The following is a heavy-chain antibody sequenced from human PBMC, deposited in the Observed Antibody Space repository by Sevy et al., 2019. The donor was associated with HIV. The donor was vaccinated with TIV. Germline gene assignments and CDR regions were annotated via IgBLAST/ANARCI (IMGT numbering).Heavy chain of an antibody. Sequence: GGSLRLSCTASGFTFSSAWMSWVRQAPGKGLEWVGRIKSDFDGGEIDYAAPVKGRFSISREDSKTTVYLQMNSLKTDVTAVYYCITDPAYRGYDEEVINYYFYGMDLWGQGTTVTVSS. D-gene: IGHD5-12*01. V-gene: IGHV3-15*01. J-gene: IGHJ6*01. CDR2: IKSDFDGGEI. CDR1: GFTFSSAW. CDR3: ITDPAYRGYDEEVINYYFYGMDL.